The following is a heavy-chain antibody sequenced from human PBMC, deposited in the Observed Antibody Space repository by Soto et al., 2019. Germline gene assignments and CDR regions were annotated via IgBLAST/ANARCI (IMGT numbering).Heavy chain of an antibody. Sequence: QLQLQESGPGLVKPSETLSLTCTVSGGSISSSSYYWGWIRQPPGKGLEWIGSIYYSGSTYYNPSLKXXVXLXXDTSKNQFSLKLSSVTAADTAVYYCARQLADAFDIWGQGTMVTVSS. CDR1: GGSISSSSYY. CDR3: ARQLADAFDI. J-gene: IGHJ3*02. V-gene: IGHV4-39*01. CDR2: IYYSGST.